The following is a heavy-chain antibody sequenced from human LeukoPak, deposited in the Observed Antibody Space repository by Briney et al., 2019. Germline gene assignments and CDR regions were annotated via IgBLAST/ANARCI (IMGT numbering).Heavy chain of an antibody. CDR1: GFTFSSNG. J-gene: IGHJ3*02. CDR3: VKDIVGAFDI. CDR2: IRHDGSNT. D-gene: IGHD2-21*01. V-gene: IGHV3-30*02. Sequence: GSLRLSCAASGFTFSSNGMHWVSQAPGKGLEWVAFIRHDGSNTHYADSVKGRFTISRDNSKNTLHLQVNTLRAEDTAVYYCVKDIVGAFDIWGQGTMVIVSS.